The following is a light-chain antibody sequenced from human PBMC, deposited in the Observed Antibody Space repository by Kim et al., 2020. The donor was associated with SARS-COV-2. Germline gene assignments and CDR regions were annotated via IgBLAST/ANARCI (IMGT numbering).Light chain of an antibody. CDR2: GKN. CDR1: SLRNYY. J-gene: IGLJ2*01. V-gene: IGLV3-19*01. CDR3: NSRDSSGKNVV. Sequence: SSELTQDPAVSVALGQTVSITCQGDSLRNYYASWYQQKPGQAPVLVIYGKNNRPSGIPDRFSGSSSGNTASLTITGAQAEDEAGYYCNSRDSSGKNVVFG.